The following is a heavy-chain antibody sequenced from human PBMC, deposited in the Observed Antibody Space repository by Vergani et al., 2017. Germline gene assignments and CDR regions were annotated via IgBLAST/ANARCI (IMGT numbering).Heavy chain of an antibody. V-gene: IGHV1-18*04. CDR1: GYTFTNYG. CDR3: ARVMPYYDFWSGYDY. CDR2: ISAYNGNT. J-gene: IGHJ4*02. Sequence: QVQLVQSGAEVKKPGASVKVSCKASGYTFTNYGITWVRQAPGQGLEWMGWISAYNGNTNYAQKLQGRVTMTTDTSTSTAYMELRSLRSDDTAVYYCARVMPYYDFWSGYDYWGQGTLVTVSS. D-gene: IGHD3-3*01.